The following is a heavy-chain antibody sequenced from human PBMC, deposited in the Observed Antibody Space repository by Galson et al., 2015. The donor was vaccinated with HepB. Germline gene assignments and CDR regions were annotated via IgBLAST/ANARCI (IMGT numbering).Heavy chain of an antibody. J-gene: IGHJ4*02. D-gene: IGHD3-10*01. Sequence: SLRLSGAASGVTFSNDWMSWVRQAPGERLEWVANVKQDGSEKNYVDSVKGRFTISRENDKNSLHVQMDSLRAEDAAVYYCARPSNYGSVDYWGQGTLVTVSS. CDR1: GVTFSNDW. CDR3: ARPSNYGSVDY. V-gene: IGHV3-7*01. CDR2: VKQDGSEK.